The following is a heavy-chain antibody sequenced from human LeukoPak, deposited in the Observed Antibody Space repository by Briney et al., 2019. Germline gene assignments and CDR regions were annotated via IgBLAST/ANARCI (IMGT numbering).Heavy chain of an antibody. CDR3: ARHESAVGALFH. CDR1: GDTISRYY. V-gene: IGHV4-59*08. J-gene: IGHJ4*02. CDR2: IYSTGST. D-gene: IGHD1-26*01. Sequence: PSETLSLTCAVSGDTISRYYWSWIRQSPGKGLEWIGYIYSTGSTNSSPSLKSRVSISVDTSKSQFSLNMRSVTAADTAVYYCARHESAVGALFHWGQGVLVTVSS.